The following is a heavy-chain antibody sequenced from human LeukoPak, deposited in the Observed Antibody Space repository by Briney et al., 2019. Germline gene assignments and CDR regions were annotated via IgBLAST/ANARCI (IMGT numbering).Heavy chain of an antibody. D-gene: IGHD3-9*01. Sequence: GGSLRLSCAASGFTFSSYGMHWVRQAPGKGLEWVAVIWYDGSNKYYADSVMGRFTISRDNSKNTLYLQMNSLRAEDTAVYYCARERGLRYFDWLYDAFDIWGQGTMVTVSS. CDR2: IWYDGSNK. V-gene: IGHV3-33*01. CDR1: GFTFSSYG. J-gene: IGHJ3*02. CDR3: ARERGLRYFDWLYDAFDI.